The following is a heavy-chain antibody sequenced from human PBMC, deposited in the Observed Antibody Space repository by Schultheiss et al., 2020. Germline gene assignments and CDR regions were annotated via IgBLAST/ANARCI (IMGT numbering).Heavy chain of an antibody. V-gene: IGHV3-30-3*01. D-gene: IGHD4-17*01. CDR1: GFTFSSYA. Sequence: GGSLRLSCAASGFTFSSYAMHWVRQAPGKGLEWVAVISYDGSNKYYADSVKGRFTISRDNSKNTLYLQMNSLRAEDTAVYYCARPPEGDYGDYEGDDYWGQGTLVTVSS. J-gene: IGHJ4*02. CDR3: ARPPEGDYGDYEGDDY. CDR2: ISYDGSNK.